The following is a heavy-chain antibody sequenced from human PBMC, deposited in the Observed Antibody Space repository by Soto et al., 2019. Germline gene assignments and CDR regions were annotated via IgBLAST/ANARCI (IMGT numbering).Heavy chain of an antibody. Sequence: QVQLQESGPGLVKPSETLSLTCSVSVDSMRTYYWNWIRQPRGGGLEWIGHIYYSGSTNYNPSLQSRVTMSVDTSKNHFSLKLSSMTAADTAVYYCERAGTSTWYFDLWGRGTLVIVSS. CDR3: ERAGTSTWYFDL. D-gene: IGHD1-1*01. CDR1: VDSMRTYY. V-gene: IGHV4-59*01. J-gene: IGHJ2*01. CDR2: IYYSGST.